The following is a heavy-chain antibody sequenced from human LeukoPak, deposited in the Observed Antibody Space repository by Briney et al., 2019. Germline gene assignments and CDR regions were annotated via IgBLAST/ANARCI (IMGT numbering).Heavy chain of an antibody. D-gene: IGHD2-15*01. CDR1: GFTFSSYA. V-gene: IGHV3-30*18. J-gene: IGHJ4*02. CDR2: ISYDGSNK. Sequence: GGSLRLSCAASGFTFSSYAMSWVRQAPGKGLEWVAVISYDGSNKYYADSVKGRFTISRDNSKNTLYLQMNSLRAEDTAVYYCAKESSGGSPFDYWGQGTLVTVSS. CDR3: AKESSGGSPFDY.